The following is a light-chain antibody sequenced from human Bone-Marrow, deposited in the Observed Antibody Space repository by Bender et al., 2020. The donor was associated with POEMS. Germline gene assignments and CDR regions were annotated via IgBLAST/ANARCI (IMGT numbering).Light chain of an antibody. CDR3: SSYRSTRTHV. J-gene: IGLJ1*01. CDR1: PNDIGYYNF. Sequence: QSALTQPASVSGSVGQSVTISCSGTPNDIGYYNFVSWYQQHPGKAPKLMIYDFSHRPSVVSDRLSGSKSGNTASLTIYGLQAEDEADYYCSSYRSTRTHVFGTRTKLTVL. V-gene: IGLV2-14*03. CDR2: DFS.